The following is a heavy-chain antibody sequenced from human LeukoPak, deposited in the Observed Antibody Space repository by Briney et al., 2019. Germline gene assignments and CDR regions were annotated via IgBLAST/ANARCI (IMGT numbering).Heavy chain of an antibody. Sequence: ASVKVSCKASGGTFSSYTISWVRQAPGQGLEWMGRIIPILGIANYAQKFQGRVTITADKSTSTAYMELSSLRSEDTAVYYCAGSGYSYGASFDYWGQGTLVTVSP. CDR1: GGTFSSYT. J-gene: IGHJ4*02. CDR2: IIPILGIA. V-gene: IGHV1-69*02. CDR3: AGSGYSYGASFDY. D-gene: IGHD5-18*01.